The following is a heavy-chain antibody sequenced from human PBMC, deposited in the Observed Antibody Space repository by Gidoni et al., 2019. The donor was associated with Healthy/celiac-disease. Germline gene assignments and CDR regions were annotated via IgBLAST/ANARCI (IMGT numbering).Heavy chain of an antibody. CDR3: AKSWAGAPDY. V-gene: IGHV3-23*01. CDR1: GFTFSRYA. CDR2: ISGSGGST. D-gene: IGHD1-26*01. J-gene: IGHJ4*02. Sequence: VQLLESGGGLVQPGGSLRLSCAASGFTFSRYAMSWVRQAPGKGLEWVSAISGSGGSTYYADSVKGRFTISRDNSKNTLYLQRNSLRAEDTAVYYWAKSWAGAPDYWGQGTLVTVSS.